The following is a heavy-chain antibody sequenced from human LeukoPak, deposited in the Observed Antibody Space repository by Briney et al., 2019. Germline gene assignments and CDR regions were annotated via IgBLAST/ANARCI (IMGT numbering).Heavy chain of an antibody. CDR3: ARHPLWQPDNNWFDP. Sequence: SETLSLTRTVSGGSISSYYWSWIRQPPGKGLEWIGYIYYSGSTNYNPSLKSRVTISVDTSKNQFSLKLSSVTAADTAVYYCARHPLWQPDNNWFDPWGQGTLVTVSS. V-gene: IGHV4-59*08. CDR2: IYYSGST. J-gene: IGHJ5*02. D-gene: IGHD3-16*01. CDR1: GGSISSYY.